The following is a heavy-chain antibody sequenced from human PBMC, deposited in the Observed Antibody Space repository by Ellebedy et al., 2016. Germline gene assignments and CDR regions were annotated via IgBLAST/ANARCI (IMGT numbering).Heavy chain of an antibody. V-gene: IGHV2-70*11. J-gene: IGHJ3*02. CDR2: LDWDDDK. Sequence: SGPTLVKPTQTLTLTCTFSGFSLSTSGLSINWIRQPPGKALEWLARLDWDDDKYYSSSLKTRLTISKGTSENQVVLTLTNVDPMDTATYYCARTERGVTSGSFAIWGQGTLVTVSS. CDR3: ARTERGVTSGSFAI. CDR1: GFSLSTSGLS. D-gene: IGHD3-10*01.